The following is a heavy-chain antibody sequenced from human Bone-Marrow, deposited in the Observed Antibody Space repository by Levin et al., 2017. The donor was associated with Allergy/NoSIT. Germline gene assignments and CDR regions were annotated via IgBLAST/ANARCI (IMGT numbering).Heavy chain of an antibody. V-gene: IGHV3-15*01. Sequence: GESLKISCAASGFTFSNAWMSWVRQAPGKGLEWVGRIKSKTDGGTTDYAAPVKGRFTISRDDSKNTLYLQMNSLKTEDTAVYYCTTGEATVTTFPPPPFDYWGQGTLVTVSS. CDR1: GFTFSNAW. D-gene: IGHD4-17*01. J-gene: IGHJ4*02. CDR3: TTGEATVTTFPPPPFDY. CDR2: IKSKTDGGTT.